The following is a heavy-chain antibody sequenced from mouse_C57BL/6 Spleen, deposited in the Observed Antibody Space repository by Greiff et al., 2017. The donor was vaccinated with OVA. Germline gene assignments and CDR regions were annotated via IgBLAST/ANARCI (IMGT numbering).Heavy chain of an antibody. CDR2: IYPRDGST. CDR3: ARDYSNYLFAY. D-gene: IGHD2-5*01. J-gene: IGHJ3*01. CDR1: GYTFTSYD. Sequence: QVQLKESGPELVKPGASVKLSCKASGYTFTSYDINWVKQRPGQGLEWIGWIYPRDGSTKYNEKFKGKATLTVDTSSSTAYMELHSLTSEDSAVYFCARDYSNYLFAYWGQGTLVTVSA. V-gene: IGHV1-85*01.